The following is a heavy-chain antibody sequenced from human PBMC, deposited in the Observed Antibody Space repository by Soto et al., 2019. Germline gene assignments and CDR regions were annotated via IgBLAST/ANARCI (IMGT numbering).Heavy chain of an antibody. D-gene: IGHD5-18*01. CDR3: ARWGGYSYGYYYYYGMDV. Sequence: GASVKVSCKASGYTFTSYAMHWVRQAPGQRLEWMGWINAGNGNTKYSQKFQGRVTITRDTSASTAYMELSSLRSEDTAVYYCARWGGYSYGYYYYYGMDVWGQGTTVTVSS. J-gene: IGHJ6*02. V-gene: IGHV1-3*01. CDR2: INAGNGNT. CDR1: GYTFTSYA.